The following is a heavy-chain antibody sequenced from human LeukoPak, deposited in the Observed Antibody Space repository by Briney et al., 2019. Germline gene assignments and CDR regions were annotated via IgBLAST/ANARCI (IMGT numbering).Heavy chain of an antibody. J-gene: IGHJ4*02. D-gene: IGHD1-26*01. CDR2: LTDSGSRT. CDR3: ARAFIGSYYVGDF. Sequence: GGSLRLSCAASGFTFSNYAMTWLRQAPGKGLEWVSSLTDSGSRTYYADSVKGRFTISRDNSKNTLYLQMNSLRAEDTAVYYCARAFIGSYYVGDFWGRGTLVTVSS. V-gene: IGHV3-23*01. CDR1: GFTFSNYA.